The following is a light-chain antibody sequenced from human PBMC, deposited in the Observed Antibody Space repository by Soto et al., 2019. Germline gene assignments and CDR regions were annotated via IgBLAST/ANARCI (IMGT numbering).Light chain of an antibody. V-gene: IGKV3-20*01. CDR1: QSVSSSY. CDR3: LQYGSSSWT. J-gene: IGKJ1*01. Sequence: EIVLTQSPGTLYLSPGERATLSCRASQSVSSSYLAWYQQKPGQAPRLLIYGASSRATGIPHRFSGSGSGTDFTLTISRLEPEDFAVYYCLQYGSSSWTVGQGTKVEIK. CDR2: GAS.